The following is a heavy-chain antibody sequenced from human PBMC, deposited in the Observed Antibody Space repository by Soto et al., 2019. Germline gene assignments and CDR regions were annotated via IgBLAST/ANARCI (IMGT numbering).Heavy chain of an antibody. V-gene: IGHV3-30*18. D-gene: IGHD6-13*01. Sequence: QVQLEESGGGVVQPGRSLRLSCAASGFTFRTYGTHWVRQAPGKGLEWVAVISHDGSDKYYADSVKGRFTISRDNSKNTLYLQMNSLRAEDTAVYYCAKALGVAAAGTDYGMDVWGKGTTVTVSS. CDR3: AKALGVAAAGTDYGMDV. CDR2: ISHDGSDK. J-gene: IGHJ6*04. CDR1: GFTFRTYG.